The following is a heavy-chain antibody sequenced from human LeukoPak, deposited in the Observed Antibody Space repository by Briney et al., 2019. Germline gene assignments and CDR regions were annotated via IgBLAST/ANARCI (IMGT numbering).Heavy chain of an antibody. V-gene: IGHV4-30-4*01. CDR1: GGSISSGDYY. CDR2: IYYSGST. Sequence: SETLSLTCTVSGGSISSGDYYWSWIRQPPGKGLEWIGYIYYSGSTYYNPSLKSRVTISVDTSKNQFSLKLSSVTAADTAVYYCASGKKDLVAVPAAIPVMNAFDVWGQGTMVTVSS. J-gene: IGHJ3*01. CDR3: ASGKKDLVAVPAAIPVMNAFDV. D-gene: IGHD2-2*02.